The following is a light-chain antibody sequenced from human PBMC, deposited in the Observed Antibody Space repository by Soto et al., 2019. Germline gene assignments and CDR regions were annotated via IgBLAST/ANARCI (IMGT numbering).Light chain of an antibody. CDR3: QQYGSSRRPWT. Sequence: EIVLTQSPGTLSLSPGERATLSCRASQSVSSSYLAWYQQKPGQAPRLLIYGASSRATGIPDRFSGSGSGTDFTLTISRLEPEDFAVYYCQQYGSSRRPWTFGQGTKVEIK. CDR2: GAS. V-gene: IGKV3-20*01. J-gene: IGKJ1*01. CDR1: QSVSSSY.